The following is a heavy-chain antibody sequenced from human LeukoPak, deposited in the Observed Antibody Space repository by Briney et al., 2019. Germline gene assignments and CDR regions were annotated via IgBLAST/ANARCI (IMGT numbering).Heavy chain of an antibody. CDR2: INPHSGGT. Sequence: ASVKVSCKVSGYTFTDYYIHWVRQAPGQAPECVGWINPHSGGTNYAQKFRGRVTMTRGTSLSEAYMELSGLRLDDTAVFYCARVYRQYDGFDVWGQGTLVIVSS. D-gene: IGHD1-26*01. CDR3: ARVYRQYDGFDV. J-gene: IGHJ3*01. V-gene: IGHV1-2*02. CDR1: GYTFTDYY.